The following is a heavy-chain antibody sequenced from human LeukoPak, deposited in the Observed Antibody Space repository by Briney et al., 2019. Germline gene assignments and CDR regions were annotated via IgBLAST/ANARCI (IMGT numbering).Heavy chain of an antibody. V-gene: IGHV4-59*12. J-gene: IGHJ3*02. CDR2: IFYSGST. CDR1: GGSISSYY. CDR3: AKSNGYGLVDI. Sequence: SETLSLTCTVSGGSISSYYWSWIRQPPGKGLAWIGNIFYSGSTYYSPSLKSRVTISLDTSRNQFSLKLTSVTAADTAVYYCAKSNGYGLVDIWGQGTMVTVSS. D-gene: IGHD3-10*01.